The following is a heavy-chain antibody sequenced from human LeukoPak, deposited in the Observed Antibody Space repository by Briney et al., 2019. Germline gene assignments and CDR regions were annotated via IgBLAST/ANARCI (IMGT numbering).Heavy chain of an antibody. D-gene: IGHD2-15*01. V-gene: IGHV1-69*13. Sequence: ASVKVSCKASGGTFSSYAISWVRQAPGQGLEWMGGIIPIFGTANYAQKFQGRVTITADESTSTAYMELSSLRSDDTAVYYCARDPGERDIVDWFDPWGQGTLVTVSS. CDR2: IIPIFGTA. CDR3: ARDPGERDIVDWFDP. CDR1: GGTFSSYA. J-gene: IGHJ5*02.